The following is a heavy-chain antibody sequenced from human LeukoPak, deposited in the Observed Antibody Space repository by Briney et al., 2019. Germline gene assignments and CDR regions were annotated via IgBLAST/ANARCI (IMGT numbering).Heavy chain of an antibody. D-gene: IGHD3-10*01. CDR2: INHSGST. J-gene: IGHJ4*02. Sequence: SETLSLTCAVYGGSFSGYYWSWIRQPPGKGLEWIGEINHSGSTNYNPSLKSRVTISVDTSKNQFSLKLSSVTAADTAVYYCARGSGTALDYWAKGTLVTVSS. CDR3: ARGSGTALDY. CDR1: GGSFSGYY. V-gene: IGHV4-34*01.